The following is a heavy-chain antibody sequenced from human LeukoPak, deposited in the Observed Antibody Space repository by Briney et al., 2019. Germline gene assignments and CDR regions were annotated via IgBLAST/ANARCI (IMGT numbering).Heavy chain of an antibody. CDR1: GFTFSSYA. D-gene: IGHD6-19*01. CDR2: IRGSGGST. Sequence: GGSLRLSCAASGFTFSSYAMSWVRQAPGKGLEWVSAIRGSGGSTYYADSVKGRFTISRDNSKNTLYLQMNSLRAEDTAVYYCAKVRGSASGRSPSGWFDPWGQGTLVTVSS. V-gene: IGHV3-23*01. J-gene: IGHJ5*02. CDR3: AKVRGSASGRSPSGWFDP.